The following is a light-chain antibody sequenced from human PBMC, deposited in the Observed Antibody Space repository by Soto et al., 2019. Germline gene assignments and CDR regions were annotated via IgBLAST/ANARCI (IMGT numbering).Light chain of an antibody. CDR1: SSDVGGYNY. CDR2: EVS. Sequence: QSALTQPASVSGSPGQSTTISCTGTSSDVGGYNYVSWYQQHPGKAPKLMIYEVSHRPSGVSNRFSGSKSGNTASLTISGLQAEDEADYFCSSHTSSTTRVFGTGTELTVL. J-gene: IGLJ1*01. CDR3: SSHTSSTTRV. V-gene: IGLV2-14*01.